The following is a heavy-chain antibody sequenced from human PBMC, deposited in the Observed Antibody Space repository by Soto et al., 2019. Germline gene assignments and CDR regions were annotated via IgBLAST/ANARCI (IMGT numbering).Heavy chain of an antibody. CDR3: ARVSIGEYWFDP. Sequence: EVQLVESGGGLVLPGGSLRLSCAASGFTFSTYWMHWVRQAPGEGLVWVSRINPDGRTTSYADSVKGRFTISRDNAENTLYLQMNSLRTEDTAVYYCARVSIGEYWFDPWGQGTLVTVS. CDR2: INPDGRTT. CDR1: GFTFSTYW. J-gene: IGHJ5*02. D-gene: IGHD2-21*01. V-gene: IGHV3-74*01.